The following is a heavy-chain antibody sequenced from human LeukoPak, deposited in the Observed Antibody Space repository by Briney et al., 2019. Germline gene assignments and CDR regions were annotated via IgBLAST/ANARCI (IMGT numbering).Heavy chain of an antibody. V-gene: IGHV1-8*01. CDR2: MNPNSGNT. J-gene: IGHJ5*02. CDR1: GYTFTSYD. CDR3: ARVRGGYYDILTGYLRPNWFDP. D-gene: IGHD3-9*01. Sequence: ASVKVSCKASGYTFTSYDINWVRQAPGQGLEWMGWMNPNSGNTGYAQKFQGRVTMTRNTSISTAYMELSSLRSEDTAVYYCARVRGGYYDILTGYLRPNWFDPWGQGTLVTVSS.